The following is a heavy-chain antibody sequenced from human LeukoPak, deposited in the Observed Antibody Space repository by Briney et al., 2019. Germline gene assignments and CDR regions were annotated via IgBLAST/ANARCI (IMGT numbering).Heavy chain of an antibody. V-gene: IGHV1-69*05. CDR1: GGTFSSYA. CDR3: ARDSDPETGRYAFDI. J-gene: IGHJ3*02. CDR2: IIPIFGTA. D-gene: IGHD3-9*01. Sequence: GSSVKVSCKASGGTFSSYAISWVRQAPGQGLKWMGGIIPIFGTANYAQKFQGRVTITTDESTSTAYMELSSLRSEDTAVYYCARDSDPETGRYAFDIWGQGTMVTVSS.